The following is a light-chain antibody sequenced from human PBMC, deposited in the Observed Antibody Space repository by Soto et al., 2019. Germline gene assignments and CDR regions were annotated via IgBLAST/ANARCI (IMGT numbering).Light chain of an antibody. V-gene: IGLV7-46*01. CDR1: TGAVTSGHY. J-gene: IGLJ3*02. Sequence: QAVVTQEPSLTVSPGGTVTLTCGSSTGAVTSGHYPYWFQQKPGQAPRTLICDATNKHSWTPARFSGSLLGGKAAPTLSGAQPEDEAEYYCLLSYSGARVFGGGTKLTVL. CDR2: DAT. CDR3: LLSYSGARV.